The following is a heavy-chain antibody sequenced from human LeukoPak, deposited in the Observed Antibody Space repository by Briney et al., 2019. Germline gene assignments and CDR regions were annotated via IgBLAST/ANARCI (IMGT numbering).Heavy chain of an antibody. J-gene: IGHJ4*02. CDR3: ARGGAPGGDYVLSFPFDY. CDR1: GFTFSSYA. D-gene: IGHD4-17*01. V-gene: IGHV3-64*01. CDR2: ISSNGGST. Sequence: GGPLRLSCAASGFTFSSYAMHWVRQAPGKGLEYVSAISSNGGSTYYANSVKGRFTISRDNSKNTLYLQMGSLRAEDMAVYYCARGGAPGGDYVLSFPFDYWGQGTLVTVSS.